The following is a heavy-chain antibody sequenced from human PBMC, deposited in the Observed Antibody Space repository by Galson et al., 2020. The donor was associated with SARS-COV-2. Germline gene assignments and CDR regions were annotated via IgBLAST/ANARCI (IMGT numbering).Heavy chain of an antibody. CDR2: IYYSGST. V-gene: IGHV4-39*02. CDR1: GGSISSSSYY. J-gene: IGHJ6*02. Sequence: ETSETLSLTCTVSGGSISSSSYYWGWIRQPPGKGLEWIGSIYYSGSTYYNPSLKSRVTISVDTSKNQFSLKLSSVTAADTAVYYCAREWPTYGMDVWGQGTTVTVSS. CDR3: AREWPTYGMDV.